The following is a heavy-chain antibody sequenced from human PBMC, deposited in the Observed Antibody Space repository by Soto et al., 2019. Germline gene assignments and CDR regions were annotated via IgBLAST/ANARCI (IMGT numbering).Heavy chain of an antibody. CDR1: GFTFSSYA. CDR2: ISYDGSSK. CDR3: ARSVSAMVTRELYNWLDH. V-gene: IGHV3-30-3*01. D-gene: IGHD5-18*01. J-gene: IGHJ5*02. Sequence: QVQLVESGGGLVQPGRSLRLSCAASGFTFSSYAMHWVRQAPGKGLEWVSVISYDGSSKYYADSVKGRFTISRDNSKNAVYLQINSGRAEDTAVYYSARSVSAMVTRELYNWLDHWGEGTLVTVSS.